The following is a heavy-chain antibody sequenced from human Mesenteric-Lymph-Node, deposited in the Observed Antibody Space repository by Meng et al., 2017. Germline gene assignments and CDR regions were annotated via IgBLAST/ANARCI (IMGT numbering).Heavy chain of an antibody. CDR2: INHSGST. V-gene: IGHV4-34*09. Sequence: SETLSLTCAVYGGSFSGYYLSWIRQPPGKGLEWIGEINHSGSTNYNPSLKRRVTISVDTSKNQFSLKLSAVTAADTAVYECARAHSSGRPPKGTAYWGQGTLVTVSS. D-gene: IGHD3-22*01. J-gene: IGHJ4*02. CDR1: GGSFSGYY. CDR3: ARAHSSGRPPKGTAY.